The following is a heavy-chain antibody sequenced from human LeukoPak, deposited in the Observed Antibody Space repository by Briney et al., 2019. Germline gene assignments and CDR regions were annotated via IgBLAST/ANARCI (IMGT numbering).Heavy chain of an antibody. CDR2: INHSGST. Sequence: SETLSLTCAVYGGSFSGYYWNWIRQPPGKGLEWIGEINHSGSTNYKSSLKSRVTISVDTSKNQFSLKLSSVTAADTAVYYCASLTYYYMDVWGKGTTVTISS. CDR3: ASLTYYYMDV. J-gene: IGHJ6*03. V-gene: IGHV4-34*01. CDR1: GGSFSGYY.